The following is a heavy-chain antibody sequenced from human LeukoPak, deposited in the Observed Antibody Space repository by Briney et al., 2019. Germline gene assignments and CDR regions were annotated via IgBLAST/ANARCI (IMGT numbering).Heavy chain of an antibody. V-gene: IGHV3-73*01. D-gene: IGHD1-26*01. Sequence: GGSLRLSCAASGFTFSGSAMHWVRQASGKGLEWVGRIRSKANSYATAYAASVKGRFTISRDDSKNTAYLQMNSLKTEDTAVYYCTMRELLVGDAFDIWGQGTMVTVSS. CDR2: IRSKANSYAT. CDR3: TMRELLVGDAFDI. J-gene: IGHJ3*02. CDR1: GFTFSGSA.